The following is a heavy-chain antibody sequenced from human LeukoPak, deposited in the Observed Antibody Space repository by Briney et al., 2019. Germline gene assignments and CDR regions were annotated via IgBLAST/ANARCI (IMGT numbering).Heavy chain of an antibody. V-gene: IGHV3-23*01. Sequence: PGGSLRLSCAASGFTFSSYAMSWVRQAPGKGLEWVSAISGSGGGTYYADSVRGRFTISRDSSKNTLYLQMNSLRAEDAAVYYCAKAPVTSCRGAYCYPFDYWGQGTLVTVSS. CDR1: GFTFSSYA. CDR3: AKAPVTSCRGAYCYPFDY. CDR2: ISGSGGGT. J-gene: IGHJ4*02. D-gene: IGHD2-21*01.